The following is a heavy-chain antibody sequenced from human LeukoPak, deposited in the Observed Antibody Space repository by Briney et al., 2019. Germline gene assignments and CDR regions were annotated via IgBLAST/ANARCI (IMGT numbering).Heavy chain of an antibody. V-gene: IGHV3-7*01. Sequence: GGSLRLSCAASGFTFSSYWMSWVRQAPGKGPEWVAHIKQDGSEKYYVDSVKGRFTISRDNDKNSLFLQMTSLRAGDTAVYYCARGGGRYSPLGYWGQGTLVTVSS. CDR2: IKQDGSEK. J-gene: IGHJ4*02. D-gene: IGHD3-16*02. CDR1: GFTFSSYW. CDR3: ARGGGRYSPLGY.